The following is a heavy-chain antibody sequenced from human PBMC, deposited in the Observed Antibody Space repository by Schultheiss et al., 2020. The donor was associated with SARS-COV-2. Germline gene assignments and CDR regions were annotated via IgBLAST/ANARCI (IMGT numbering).Heavy chain of an antibody. V-gene: IGHV4-34*01. D-gene: IGHD6-13*01. Sequence: SETLSLTCAVYGGSFSGYYWSWIRQPPGKGLEWIGEINHSGSTNYNPSLKSRVTISVDTSKNQFSLKLSSVTAADTAVYYYAKDPWRYSTPDWGQGTLVTVSS. CDR3: AKDPWRYSTPD. CDR1: GGSFSGYY. J-gene: IGHJ4*02. CDR2: INHSGST.